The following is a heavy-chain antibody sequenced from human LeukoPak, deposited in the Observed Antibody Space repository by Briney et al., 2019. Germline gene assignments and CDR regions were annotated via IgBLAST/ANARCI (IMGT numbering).Heavy chain of an antibody. J-gene: IGHJ3*01. D-gene: IGHD2-15*01. Sequence: PGGSLRLSCAASEFTFNNHDMHWVRQAPGKGLEWVAAISYDGINKYYADSVKGRFTISRDNSKNPLNLQMNSLRPEDTAVFYCAKPRDIDSWAFDVWGQGTMVTVSS. CDR2: ISYDGINK. CDR1: EFTFNNHD. CDR3: AKPRDIDSWAFDV. V-gene: IGHV3-30*18.